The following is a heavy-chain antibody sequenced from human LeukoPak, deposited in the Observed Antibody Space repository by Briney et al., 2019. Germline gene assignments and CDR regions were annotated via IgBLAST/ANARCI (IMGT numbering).Heavy chain of an antibody. CDR2: ISSSGSTK. CDR1: GFTFSSYS. Sequence: GGSLRLSCAASGFTFSSYSMNWVRQAPGKGLEWVSYISSSGSTKYYADSVKGRFTISRDNAQNSLYLQMNSLRDEDTAVCYCAIEGYCSGGACYTNWFDTWGQGTLVTVSS. V-gene: IGHV3-48*02. J-gene: IGHJ5*02. D-gene: IGHD2-15*01. CDR3: AIEGYCSGGACYTNWFDT.